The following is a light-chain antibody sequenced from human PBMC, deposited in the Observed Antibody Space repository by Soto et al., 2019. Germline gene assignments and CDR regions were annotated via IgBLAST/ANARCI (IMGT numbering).Light chain of an antibody. Sequence: DIQVTQSPSTLSASVGDRVTITCRASQTISNWLAWYQQKPGKAPKLLIYKASGLESGVPSRFSGSGSGTEFTLTISSLQPDYFATYHCQQYNSYPRTFGQGTKVEIK. CDR1: QTISNW. CDR3: QQYNSYPRT. CDR2: KAS. J-gene: IGKJ1*01. V-gene: IGKV1-5*03.